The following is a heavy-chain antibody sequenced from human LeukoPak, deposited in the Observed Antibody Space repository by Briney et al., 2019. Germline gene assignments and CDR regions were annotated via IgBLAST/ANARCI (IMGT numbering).Heavy chain of an antibody. J-gene: IGHJ4*02. CDR2: ISGSGGST. CDR1: GFTFSSYA. V-gene: IGHV3-23*01. D-gene: IGHD4-17*01. CDR3: AKNPSFGDYEFTSNYYFDY. Sequence: PGGSLRLSCAASGFTFSSYAMSWVRQAPGKGLEWVSAISGSGGSTYYADSVKGRFTISRDNSKNTLYLQMNSLRAEDTAVYYCAKNPSFGDYEFTSNYYFDYWGQGTLVTVSS.